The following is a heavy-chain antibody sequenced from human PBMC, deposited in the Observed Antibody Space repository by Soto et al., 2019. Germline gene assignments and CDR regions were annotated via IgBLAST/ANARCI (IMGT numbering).Heavy chain of an antibody. J-gene: IGHJ4*02. CDR2: IYYSGST. V-gene: IGHV4-59*05. CDR3: ARLPGITTSRRDY. CDR1: GGSISSYY. Sequence: SETLSLTCTVSGGSISSYYWSWIRQPAGKGLEWIGSIYYSGSTYYSPSLKSRVTISVDTSKNQFSLKVSSVTAADTAVYYCARLPGITTSRRDYWGQGTLVTVS. D-gene: IGHD1-1*01.